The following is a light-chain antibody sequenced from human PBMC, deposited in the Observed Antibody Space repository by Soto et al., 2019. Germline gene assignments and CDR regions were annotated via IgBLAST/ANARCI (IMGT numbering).Light chain of an antibody. V-gene: IGLV2-14*03. CDR2: DVN. CDR1: SSDVGSYNS. Sequence: QSVLTQPASVSGSPGQSIAISCTGTSSDVGSYNSVSWYQQYPGKAPTLMIHDVNNRHSGISDRFSGSKSGNTASLTISGLQAEDEADYYCSSFTASTSYVVGTGTKLTVL. CDR3: SSFTASTSYV. J-gene: IGLJ1*01.